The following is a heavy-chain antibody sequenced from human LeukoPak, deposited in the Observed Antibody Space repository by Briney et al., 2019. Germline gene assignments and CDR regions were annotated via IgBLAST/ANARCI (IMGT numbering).Heavy chain of an antibody. Sequence: ASVKVSCKASGYTFTSYGITWVRQAPGQGLEWMGWISAYNGNTNYAQKLQGRVTMTTDTSTSTAYMELRSLRSDDTAVYYCARDSTMVRGVMPLDYWGQGTLVTVSS. CDR1: GYTFTSYG. J-gene: IGHJ4*02. D-gene: IGHD3-10*01. CDR2: ISAYNGNT. V-gene: IGHV1-18*01. CDR3: ARDSTMVRGVMPLDY.